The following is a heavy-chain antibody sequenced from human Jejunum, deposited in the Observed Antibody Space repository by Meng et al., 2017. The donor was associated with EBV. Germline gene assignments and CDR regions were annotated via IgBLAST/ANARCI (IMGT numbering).Heavy chain of an antibody. CDR3: ARGLDSSTPGTD. CDR2: VNPSPVDT. CDR1: GYTFTNYY. J-gene: IGHJ4*02. D-gene: IGHD6-13*01. Sequence: QVHLVQSGAEVQKTGASVKITCKTYGYTFTNYYMHWGRQAPGQGLEWVGMVNPSPVDTNYARKFQGRVTMTSDTSTSSVHMELNSLKSDDTAVYYCARGLDSSTPGTDWGQGTLVTVSS. V-gene: IGHV1-46*01.